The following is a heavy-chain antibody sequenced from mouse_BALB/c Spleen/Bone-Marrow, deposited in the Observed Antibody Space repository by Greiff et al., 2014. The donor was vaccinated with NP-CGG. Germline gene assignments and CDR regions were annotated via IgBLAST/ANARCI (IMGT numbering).Heavy chain of an antibody. CDR1: GYSFTSYW. D-gene: IGHD1-1*01. CDR3: ARLEGNYGSTFAY. Sequence: VQLQQSGAELVRPGASVKRSCKASGYSFTSYWMNWVKQRPGQGLEWIGMIHPSDTETRLNQRFKDKATLTVDKSSSTAYMQLSSPTSEDSAVYYCARLEGNYGSTFAYWGQGTLVTVSA. V-gene: IGHV1-61*01. CDR2: IHPSDTET. J-gene: IGHJ3*01.